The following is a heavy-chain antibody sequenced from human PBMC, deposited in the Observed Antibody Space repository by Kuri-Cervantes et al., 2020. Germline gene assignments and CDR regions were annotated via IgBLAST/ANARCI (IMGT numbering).Heavy chain of an antibody. CDR1: GYTFTGYY. CDR2: INPNSGGT. D-gene: IGHD3-3*01. CDR3: ARDRYDFWSGDYGMDV. J-gene: IGHJ6*02. V-gene: IGHV1-2*02. Sequence: ASVKVSCKASGYTFTGYYMHWVRQAPGQGLEWMGWINPNSGGTNYAQKFQGRVTMTRDTSISTAYMELRSLRSDDTAIYYCARDRYDFWSGDYGMDVWGQGTAVTVSS.